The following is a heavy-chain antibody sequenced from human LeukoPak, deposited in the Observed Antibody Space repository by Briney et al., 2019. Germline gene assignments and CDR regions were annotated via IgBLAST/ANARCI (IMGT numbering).Heavy chain of an antibody. CDR3: ARGRIPEWFGELLDGMDV. J-gene: IGHJ6*02. CDR2: INPNSGGT. D-gene: IGHD3-10*01. Sequence: ASVKVSCKASGYTFTSYYMHWVRQAPGQGLEWMGWINPNSGGTNYAQKFQGRVTMTRDTSISTAYMELSRLRSDDTAVYYCARGRIPEWFGELLDGMDVWGQGTTVTVSS. CDR1: GYTFTSYY. V-gene: IGHV1-2*02.